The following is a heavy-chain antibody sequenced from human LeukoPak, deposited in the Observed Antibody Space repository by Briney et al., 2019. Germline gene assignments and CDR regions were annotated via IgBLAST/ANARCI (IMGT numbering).Heavy chain of an antibody. CDR2: ISSSSSYI. D-gene: IGHD5-18*01. Sequence: PGGSLRLSCAASGFTFSSYSMNWVRQAPGKGLEWVSSISSSSSYIYYADPVKGRFTISRDNAKNSLYLQMNSLRAEDTAVYYCARGGSYGYLLVYWGQGTLVTVSS. V-gene: IGHV3-21*01. CDR3: ARGGSYGYLLVY. J-gene: IGHJ4*02. CDR1: GFTFSSYS.